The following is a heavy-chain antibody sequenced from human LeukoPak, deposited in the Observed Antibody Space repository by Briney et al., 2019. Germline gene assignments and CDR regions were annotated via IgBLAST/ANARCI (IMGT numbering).Heavy chain of an antibody. Sequence: PGGSLRPSCAAPGFMFHDYAIHWVRQAPGKGLEWVSLISGDGGSTFYADSVKGRFTISRDNSKNSLYLQMNSLRSGDTALYYCARESESSGWYDYWGQGTLVTVSS. J-gene: IGHJ4*02. D-gene: IGHD6-19*01. CDR1: GFMFHDYA. V-gene: IGHV3-43*02. CDR2: ISGDGGST. CDR3: ARESESSGWYDY.